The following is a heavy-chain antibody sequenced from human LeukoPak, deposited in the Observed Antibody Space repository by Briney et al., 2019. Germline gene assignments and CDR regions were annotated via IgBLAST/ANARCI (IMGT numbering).Heavy chain of an antibody. D-gene: IGHD4-17*01. CDR3: AHGLDYGDYFDY. Sequence: SGPTLVNPPQTLTLTCTFSGFSLRTGGVGVGWIRQPPGKALEWLALIYWNDDKRYRPSLKTRLTITKDTSKNQVVLTMTNMDPVDTATYFCAHGLDYGDYFDYWGQGTLVTVSS. V-gene: IGHV2-5*01. J-gene: IGHJ4*02. CDR1: GFSLRTGGVG. CDR2: IYWNDDK.